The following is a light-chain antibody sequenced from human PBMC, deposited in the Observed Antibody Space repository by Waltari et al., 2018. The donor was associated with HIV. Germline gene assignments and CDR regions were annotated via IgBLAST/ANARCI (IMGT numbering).Light chain of an antibody. CDR1: RSLLSGGGVTY. J-gene: IGKJ1*01. Sequence: DVLLTQSPLSLPVTLGQPASISCQSARSLLSGGGVTYLSWFQQRPGQAPRRLFFKCSGRDSGVPDRFRSSGSGSNFTLAIGVVEAEDVATYFCMQHTHRPRTFGPGTKLVI. CDR3: MQHTHRPRT. V-gene: IGKV2-30*01. CDR2: KCS.